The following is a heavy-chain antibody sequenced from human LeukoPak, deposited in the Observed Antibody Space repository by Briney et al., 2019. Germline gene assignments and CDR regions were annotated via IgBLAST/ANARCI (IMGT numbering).Heavy chain of an antibody. J-gene: IGHJ5*02. V-gene: IGHV4-61*02. Sequence: PSETPSLTCTVSGGSISSGSYYWSWIRQPAGKGLEWIGRIYTSGSTNYNPSLKSRVTISVDTSKNQFSLKLSSVTAADTAVYYCARSTMVRGVIGWFDPWGQGTLVTVSS. D-gene: IGHD3-10*01. CDR1: GGSISSGSYY. CDR2: IYTSGST. CDR3: ARSTMVRGVIGWFDP.